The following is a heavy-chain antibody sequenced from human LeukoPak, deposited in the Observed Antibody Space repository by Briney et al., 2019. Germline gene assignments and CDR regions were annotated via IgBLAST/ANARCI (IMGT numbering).Heavy chain of an antibody. Sequence: GGSLRLSCAASGFTFNTYAMSWVRQAPGKGLEWVSSISSSSSYIYYADSVKGRFTIPRDNAKNSLYLQMNSLRAEDTAVYYCARDYDSGSYDLGYWGQGTLVTVSS. J-gene: IGHJ4*02. CDR3: ARDYDSGSYDLGY. D-gene: IGHD1-26*01. CDR1: GFTFNTYA. V-gene: IGHV3-21*01. CDR2: ISSSSSYI.